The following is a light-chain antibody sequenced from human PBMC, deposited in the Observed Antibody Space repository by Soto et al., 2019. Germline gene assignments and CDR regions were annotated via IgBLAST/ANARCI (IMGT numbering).Light chain of an antibody. CDR3: QQYGSSPLT. CDR1: QSVSTN. CDR2: DAS. V-gene: IGKV3D-11*03. Sequence: EIVLTQSPATLSLSPGERATLSCRASQSVSTNLAWYQQKPGQTPRLLIYDASKRATGIPARFSGSGSGTDFTLTISSLEPEDFAVYYCQQYGSSPLTFGGGTKVEIK. J-gene: IGKJ4*01.